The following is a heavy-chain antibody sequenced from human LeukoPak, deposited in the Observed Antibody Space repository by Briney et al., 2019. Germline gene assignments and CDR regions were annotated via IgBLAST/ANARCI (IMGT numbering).Heavy chain of an antibody. CDR1: GYTFTSYA. Sequence: ASVKVSCKASGYTFTSYAMHWVRQAPGQRLEWMGWINAGNGNTKYSQKFQGRVTITRDTSASTAYMELSSLRSEDTAVYYCARDGTSYYHDSSSYYGFDYWGQGTLVTVSS. D-gene: IGHD3-22*01. V-gene: IGHV1-3*01. CDR3: ARDGTSYYHDSSSYYGFDY. J-gene: IGHJ4*02. CDR2: INAGNGNT.